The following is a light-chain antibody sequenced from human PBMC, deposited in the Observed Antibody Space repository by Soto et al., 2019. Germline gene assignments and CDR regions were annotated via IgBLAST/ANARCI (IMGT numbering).Light chain of an antibody. CDR2: WAS. V-gene: IGKV4-1*01. CDR1: QSVLYSSNNKNY. Sequence: DIVMTQSPDSLAVSLGERATINCKSSQSVLYSSNNKNYLAWYQQKPRQPPNLLIYWASTRESGVPDRFSGSGSGTDFTLAISSLHAEHVAVYYCQLYYSTPYTFAQETKLEIK. J-gene: IGKJ2*01. CDR3: QLYYSTPYT.